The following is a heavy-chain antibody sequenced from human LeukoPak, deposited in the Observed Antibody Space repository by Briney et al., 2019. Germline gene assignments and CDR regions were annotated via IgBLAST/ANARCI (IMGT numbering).Heavy chain of an antibody. D-gene: IGHD2-2*01. V-gene: IGHV3-48*01. CDR1: GFTFSSYS. Sequence: QSGGSLRLSCAASGFTFSSYSMNWVRRAPGKGLEWVSYISSSSSTIYYADSVKGRFTISRDNAKNSLYLQMNSLRAEDTAVYYCARERASREFYFDYWGQGTLVTVSS. CDR2: ISSSSSTI. CDR3: ARERASREFYFDY. J-gene: IGHJ4*02.